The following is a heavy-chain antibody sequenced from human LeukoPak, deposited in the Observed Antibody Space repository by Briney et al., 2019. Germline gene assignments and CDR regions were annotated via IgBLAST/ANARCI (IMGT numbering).Heavy chain of an antibody. CDR2: INPNSGGT. CDR1: GYTFTGYY. J-gene: IGHJ5*02. D-gene: IGHD2-2*02. CDR3: ARLGYCSSTSCYNARWFDP. Sequence: ASVKVSCKASGYTFTGYYMHWVRQAPRQGLEWMGWINPNSGGTNYAQKFQGRVTMTRDTSISTAYMELSRLRSDDTAVYYCARLGYCSSTSCYNARWFDPWGQGTLVTVSS. V-gene: IGHV1-2*02.